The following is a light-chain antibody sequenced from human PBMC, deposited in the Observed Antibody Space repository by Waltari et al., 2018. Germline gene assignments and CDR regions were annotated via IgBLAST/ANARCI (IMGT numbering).Light chain of an antibody. CDR2: GAS. J-gene: IGKJ1*01. V-gene: IGKV3-15*01. CDR1: QSVSSN. Sequence: EIVMTQSPATLSVSPGERVTLSCRASQSVSSNLAWYQQKPGQAPRLLIYGASTRATGIPARFSGSGSGTEFTLTIGSLQSEDFAVYYCQQYSNWWTFGQGTKVEIK. CDR3: QQYSNWWT.